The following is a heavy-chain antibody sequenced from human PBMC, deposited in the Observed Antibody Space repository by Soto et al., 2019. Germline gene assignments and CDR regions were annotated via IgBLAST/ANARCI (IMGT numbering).Heavy chain of an antibody. CDR3: SRVCSGGTCYFDS. CDR2: VGTKGAT. Sequence: PRGSLRLSCATSGFTFSASAIHWVRQAPGQGLEWVGRVGTKGATEYSTSMKGRFIISRDDSKGTAFLELNSLKTEDTARYFCSRVCSGGTCYFDSWGQGTLVTVSS. V-gene: IGHV3-73*01. CDR1: GFTFSASA. D-gene: IGHD2-15*01. J-gene: IGHJ5*01.